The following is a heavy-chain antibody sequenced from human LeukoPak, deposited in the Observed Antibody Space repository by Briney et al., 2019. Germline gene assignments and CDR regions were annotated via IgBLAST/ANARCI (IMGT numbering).Heavy chain of an antibody. CDR3: ARLGGDSLNAYFDY. Sequence: PSETLSLTCTVSGGSISSYYWSWIRQPPGKGLEWIGYIYYSGSTNYNPSLKSRVTISVDTSKNQFSLKLSSVTAADTAVYYCARLGGDSLNAYFDYWGQGTLVTVSS. J-gene: IGHJ4*02. D-gene: IGHD4-17*01. CDR2: IYYSGST. V-gene: IGHV4-59*08. CDR1: GGSISSYY.